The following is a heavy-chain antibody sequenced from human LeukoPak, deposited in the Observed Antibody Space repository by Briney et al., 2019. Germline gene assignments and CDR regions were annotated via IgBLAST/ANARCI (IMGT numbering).Heavy chain of an antibody. Sequence: GGSLRLSCAASGFTFSSYAMHWVRQAPGKGLEWVAVISYDGSNKYYADSVKGRFTISRDNSKNTLYLQMNSLRAEVTAVYYCARGIVVAGPPNYYYYGMDVWGQGTTVTVSS. J-gene: IGHJ6*02. CDR2: ISYDGSNK. V-gene: IGHV3-30*04. CDR3: ARGIVVAGPPNYYYYGMDV. D-gene: IGHD3-22*01. CDR1: GFTFSSYA.